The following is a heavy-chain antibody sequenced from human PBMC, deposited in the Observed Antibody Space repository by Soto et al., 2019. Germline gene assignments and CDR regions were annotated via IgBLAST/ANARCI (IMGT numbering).Heavy chain of an antibody. Sequence: QVQLQESGPGLVKPSQTLSLTCTVSGGSISRGGYYWSWIRQHPGKGLEWIGYIYYSGSTYYNPSLKSRVTISVDTSKNQYSVKLSSVTAADTAVYCCAKRRLEKYFFDYWGQGTLVTVSS. CDR1: GGSISRGGYY. CDR2: IYYSGST. J-gene: IGHJ4*02. CDR3: AKRRLEKYFFDY. V-gene: IGHV4-31*03.